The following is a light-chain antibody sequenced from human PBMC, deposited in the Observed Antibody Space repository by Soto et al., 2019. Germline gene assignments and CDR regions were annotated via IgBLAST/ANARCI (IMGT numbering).Light chain of an antibody. J-gene: IGKJ5*01. CDR1: RTINNL. V-gene: IGKV1-5*01. CDR3: QQYNNWPAIT. CDR2: GTS. Sequence: DIQMTQSPSTLSARVGDRVSITCRASRTINNLMAWYQQKPGQAPKLLIYGTSTRATGIPARFSGSGSGTEFTLSISSLQSEDFAVYYCQQYNNWPAITFGQGTRLEI.